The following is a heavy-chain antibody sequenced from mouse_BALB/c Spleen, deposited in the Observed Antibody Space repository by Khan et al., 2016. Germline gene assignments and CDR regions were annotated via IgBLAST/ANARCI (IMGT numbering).Heavy chain of an antibody. J-gene: IGHJ3*01. D-gene: IGHD2-4*01. Sequence: VQLQQSGAELVKPGASVKLSCTASGFNIKDTYMHWVKQRPEQGLEWIGLIDPANGNTKYDPKFQGKATITADTSSNTAYLQLSSLTSEDTAVYYCARCPYDYDVGFAYWGQGTLVTVSA. CDR3: ARCPYDYDVGFAY. CDR1: GFNIKDTY. CDR2: IDPANGNT. V-gene: IGHV14-3*02.